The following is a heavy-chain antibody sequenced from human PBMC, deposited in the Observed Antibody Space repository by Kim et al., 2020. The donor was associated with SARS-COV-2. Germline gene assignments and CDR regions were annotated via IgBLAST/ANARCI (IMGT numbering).Heavy chain of an antibody. CDR3: ASGGRRGMTTYYYGMDV. D-gene: IGHD4-17*01. CDR1: GYTFTSYA. J-gene: IGHJ6*02. Sequence: ASVKVSCKASGYTFTSYAMHWVRQAPGQRLEWMGWINAGNGNTKYSQKFQGRVTITRDTSASTAYMELSSLRSEDTAVYYCASGGRRGMTTYYYGMDVWGQGTTVTVSS. V-gene: IGHV1-3*01. CDR2: INAGNGNT.